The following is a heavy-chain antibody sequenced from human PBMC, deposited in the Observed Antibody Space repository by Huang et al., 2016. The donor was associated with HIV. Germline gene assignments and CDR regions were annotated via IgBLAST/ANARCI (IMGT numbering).Heavy chain of an antibody. Sequence: EVQLVQSGAEVKRPGESLKISCKGSRYNFAGYWMGWVRQMPGKGLECMGSIYFDDSDARYSPSLQGQVTISADTSLYSSCLQWTSLRASDTAIFYCARRRRGGFDIWGQGTLVTVSS. CDR2: IYFDDSDA. CDR3: ARRRRGGFDI. V-gene: IGHV5-51*03. D-gene: IGHD2-15*01. CDR1: RYNFAGYW. J-gene: IGHJ3*02.